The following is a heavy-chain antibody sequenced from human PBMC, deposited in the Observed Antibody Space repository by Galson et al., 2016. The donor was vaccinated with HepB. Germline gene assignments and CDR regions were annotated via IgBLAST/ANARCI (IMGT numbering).Heavy chain of an antibody. CDR2: IYRSGNT. D-gene: IGHD1/OR15-1a*01. Sequence: ETLSLTCAVSGFSISSGDYWGWIRQPPGKGLEFVGIIYRSGNTYYNPSLKSRVTMSVDTSKNQFSLKLTSVTAADTAAYYCARRGNNWYFVLWGRGTLVTVSS. CDR3: ARRGNNWYFVL. J-gene: IGHJ2*01. V-gene: IGHV4-38-2*01. CDR1: GFSISSGDY.